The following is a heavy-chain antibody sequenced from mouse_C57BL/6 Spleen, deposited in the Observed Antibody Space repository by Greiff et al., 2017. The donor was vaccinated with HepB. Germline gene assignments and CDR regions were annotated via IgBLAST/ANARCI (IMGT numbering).Heavy chain of an antibody. J-gene: IGHJ1*03. V-gene: IGHV14-3*01. CDR3: ARGGNYVYFDV. D-gene: IGHD2-1*01. Sequence: EVQLQQSVAELVRPGASVKLSCTASGFNIKNPYMHWVKQRPEQGLEWIGRIDPANGNTKYAPKFQGKATITADTSSNTAYLQLSSLTSEDTAIYYCARGGNYVYFDVWGTGTTVTVSS. CDR2: IDPANGNT. CDR1: GFNIKNPY.